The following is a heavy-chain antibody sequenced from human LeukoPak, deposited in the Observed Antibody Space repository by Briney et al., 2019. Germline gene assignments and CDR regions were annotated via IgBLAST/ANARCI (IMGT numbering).Heavy chain of an antibody. J-gene: IGHJ4*02. CDR1: GFTFSSYA. CDR3: AKDAVPAALGEYFFDY. D-gene: IGHD2-2*01. V-gene: IGHV3-23*01. Sequence: GGSLRLSCAASGFTFSSYAMSWVRQAPGKGLEWVSAISGSGDSTYYADSVKGRFTISRDNSKNTLYLQMNSLRDEDTAVYYCAKDAVPAALGEYFFDYWGQGTRVTVSS. CDR2: ISGSGDST.